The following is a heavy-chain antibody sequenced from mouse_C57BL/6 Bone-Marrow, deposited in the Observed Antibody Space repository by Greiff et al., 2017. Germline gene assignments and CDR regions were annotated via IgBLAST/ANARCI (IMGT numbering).Heavy chain of an antibody. CDR1: GFTFTDYY. J-gene: IGHJ2*01. V-gene: IGHV7-3*01. D-gene: IGHD2-3*01. CDR2: IRNKANGYTT. Sequence: DVHLVESGGGLVQPGGSLSLSCAASGFTFTDYYMSWVRQPPGKALEWLGFIRNKANGYTTEYSASVKGRFTISRDNSQSILYLQMNALRAEDSATYYCARSYDYLDYWGQGTTLTVSS. CDR3: ARSYDYLDY.